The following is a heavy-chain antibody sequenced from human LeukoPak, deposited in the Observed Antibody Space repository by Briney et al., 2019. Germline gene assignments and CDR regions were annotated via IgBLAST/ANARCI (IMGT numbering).Heavy chain of an antibody. CDR1: GGSISSYY. CDR2: IYYSGST. Sequence: SQTLSLTCTVSGGSISSYYWSWIRQPPGKGLEWIGYIYYSGSTNYNPSLKSRVTISVDTSKNQFSLKLSSVTAADTAVYYCARVWGYSYGPFDYWGQGTLVTVSS. CDR3: ARVWGYSYGPFDY. J-gene: IGHJ4*02. V-gene: IGHV4-59*01. D-gene: IGHD5-18*01.